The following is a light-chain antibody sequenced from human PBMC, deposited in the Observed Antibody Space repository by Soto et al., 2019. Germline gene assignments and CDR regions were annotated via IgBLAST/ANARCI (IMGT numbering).Light chain of an antibody. CDR3: QQYNNWPTWT. Sequence: EMVFTQSPGTLSVSPRDRATLSGXASQTVGNDYVAWVQQEPVXXTRLXXXDEXNRATGIPARFSGSGSGKEFTLTISSLQSEDFAVYYCQQYNNWPTWTFGQGTKVDIK. CDR2: DEX. CDR1: QTVGND. J-gene: IGKJ1*01. V-gene: IGKV3-15*01.